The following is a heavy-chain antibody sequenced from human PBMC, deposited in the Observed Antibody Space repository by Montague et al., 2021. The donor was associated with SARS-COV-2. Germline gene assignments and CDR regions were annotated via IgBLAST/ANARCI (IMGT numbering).Heavy chain of an antibody. CDR2: LFHIDTA. Sequence: SETLSLTCTVSDGSVISTYPHWHWVRQSPGRGLEWIGGYLFHIDTADYNASLRSRVTISVDTSKNQFSLKLTSVTAADTAVYYCTRGIYSYKTGYWGQGIQVTVSS. CDR1: DGSVISTYPH. J-gene: IGHJ4*02. CDR3: TRGIYSYKTGY. D-gene: IGHD3-16*01. V-gene: IGHV4-61*01.